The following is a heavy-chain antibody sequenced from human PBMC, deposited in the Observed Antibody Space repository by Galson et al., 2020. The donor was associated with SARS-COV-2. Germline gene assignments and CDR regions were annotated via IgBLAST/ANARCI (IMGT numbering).Heavy chain of an antibody. V-gene: IGHV1-2*02. CDR3: AIAKLRFFDWLSG. J-gene: IGHJ4*02. D-gene: IGHD3-9*01. CDR1: GYTFTGYY. Sequence: ASVKVSCKVSGYTFTGYYIHWVRQAPGQGLAWMGWINPNSGDTDYTQNFQGRVTMTRDTSISTAYMEMSRLRSDDSAVYYCAIAKLRFFDWLSGWGQGTQVTISS. CDR2: INPNSGDT.